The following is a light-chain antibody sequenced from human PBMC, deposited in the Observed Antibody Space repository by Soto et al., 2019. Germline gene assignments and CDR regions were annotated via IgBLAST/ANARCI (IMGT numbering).Light chain of an antibody. CDR3: QQYTNWPPNT. J-gene: IGKJ5*01. V-gene: IGKV3-15*01. Sequence: ERLMTQSPDTLSVSPGESATLSCRASQRVYSNLAWYQQSPGQAPRLLIYGASTRATGVPARFSGRGSGTEFTLTISSLQSEDFAVYYCQQYTNWPPNTFGQGTRLEIK. CDR2: GAS. CDR1: QRVYSN.